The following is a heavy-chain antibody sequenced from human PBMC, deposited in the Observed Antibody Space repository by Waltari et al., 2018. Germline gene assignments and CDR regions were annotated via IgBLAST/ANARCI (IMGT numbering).Heavy chain of an antibody. CDR2: IYYSGST. V-gene: IGHV4-39*07. Sequence: QLQLQESGPGLVKPSETLSLTCTVSGGSISSSSYYWGWIRQPPGKGLEWIGSIYYSGSTYYNPSLKSRVTIAVDTSKNQFSLKLSSVTAADTAVYYCARDSYGVYYFDYWGQGTLVTVSS. D-gene: IGHD3-10*01. CDR3: ARDSYGVYYFDY. CDR1: GGSISSSSYY. J-gene: IGHJ4*02.